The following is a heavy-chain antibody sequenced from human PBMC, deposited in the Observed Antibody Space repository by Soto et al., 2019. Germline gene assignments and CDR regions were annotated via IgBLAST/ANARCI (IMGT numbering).Heavy chain of an antibody. Sequence: QVQLVQSGAEVKQPGASVKVSCKASGYTFTSYAMHWVRQAPGQRLEWMGWINAGNGNTKYSQKFQGRVTITRDTSASTAYMELSSLRSEDTAVYYCARARYYYDSSGYSGFDYWGQGTLVTVSS. J-gene: IGHJ4*02. CDR1: GYTFTSYA. D-gene: IGHD3-22*01. CDR3: ARARYYYDSSGYSGFDY. CDR2: INAGNGNT. V-gene: IGHV1-3*01.